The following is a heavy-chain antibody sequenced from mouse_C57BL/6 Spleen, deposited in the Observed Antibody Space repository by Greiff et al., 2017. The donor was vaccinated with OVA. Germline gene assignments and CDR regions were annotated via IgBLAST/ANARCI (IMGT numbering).Heavy chain of an antibody. J-gene: IGHJ2*01. V-gene: IGHV1-15*01. CDR1: GYTFTDYE. CDR3: TRDWADY. Sequence: VQRVESGAELVRPGASVTLSCKASGYTFTDYEMHWVKQTPVHGLEWIGAIDPETGGTAYNQKFKGKAILTADKSSSTAYMELRSLTSEDSAVYYCTRDWADYWGQGTTLTVSS. D-gene: IGHD4-1*01. CDR2: IDPETGGT.